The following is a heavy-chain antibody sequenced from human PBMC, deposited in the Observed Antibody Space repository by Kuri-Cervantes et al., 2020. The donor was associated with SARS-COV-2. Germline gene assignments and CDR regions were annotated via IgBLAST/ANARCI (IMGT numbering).Heavy chain of an antibody. J-gene: IGHJ4*02. CDR3: TRADFWAEYYFDY. V-gene: IGHV3-49*04. CDR2: IRSKAYGGTT. D-gene: IGHD3-3*01. CDR1: GFTVSSNY. Sequence: GGSLRLSCAASGFTVSSNYMSWVRQAPGKGLEWVGFIRSKAYGGTTEYAASVKGRFTISRDDSKSIAYLQMNSLKTEDTAVYYCTRADFWAEYYFDYWGQGTLVTVSS.